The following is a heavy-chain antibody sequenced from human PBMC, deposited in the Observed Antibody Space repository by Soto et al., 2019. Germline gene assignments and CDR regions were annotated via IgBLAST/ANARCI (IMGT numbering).Heavy chain of an antibody. J-gene: IGHJ4*02. CDR2: IYYSGST. CDR1: GCSFSSGSYY. V-gene: IGHV4-61*01. Sequence: PXETLCRTCTVSGCSFSSGSYYWSWIRQPPGKGLEWIGYIYYSGSTNYNPSLKSRVTISVDTSKNQFSLKLSSVTAADTAVYYCARELAAAGRGGDYFDYWGQGTLVTVSS. D-gene: IGHD6-13*01. CDR3: ARELAAAGRGGDYFDY.